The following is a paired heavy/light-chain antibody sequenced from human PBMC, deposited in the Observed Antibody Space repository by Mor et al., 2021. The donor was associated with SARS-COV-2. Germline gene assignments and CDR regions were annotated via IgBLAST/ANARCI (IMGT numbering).Heavy chain of an antibody. V-gene: IGHV1-18*01. CDR2: ISAYNGNT. Sequence: QVQLVQSGAEVKKPGASVKVSCKASGYTFTSYGISWVRQAPGQGLEWMGWISAYNGNTNYAQKLQGRVTMTTDTSTSTAYMELRSLRSDDTAVYYCARERNYDFWSGYYDYYYYGMDVWGQGTTVTVSS. D-gene: IGHD3-3*01. CDR1: GYTFTSYG. J-gene: IGHJ6*02. CDR3: ARERNYDFWSGYYDYYYYGMDV.
Light chain of an antibody. V-gene: IGKV1-12*01. CDR1: QGISSW. CDR3: QQANSFPGT. Sequence: DIQMTQSPSSVSASVGDRVTITCRASQGISSWLAWYQQKPGKAPKLLIYAASSLQSGVPSRFSGSGSGTDFTLTISSLQPEDFATYYCQQANSFPGTFGGGTKVEIK. J-gene: IGKJ4*01. CDR2: AAS.